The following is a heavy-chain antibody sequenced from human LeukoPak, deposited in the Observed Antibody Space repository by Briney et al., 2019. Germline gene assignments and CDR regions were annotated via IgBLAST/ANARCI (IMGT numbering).Heavy chain of an antibody. CDR3: ARDSYSSGWYLVFDY. D-gene: IGHD6-19*01. J-gene: IGHJ4*02. CDR1: GFTFSSYE. V-gene: IGHV3-48*03. Sequence: PGGSLRLSCAASGFTFSSYEMNWVRQAPGKGLEWVSYISSSGSTIYYADSVKGRFTISRDNAKNSLYLQMNGLRAENAAVYYCARDSYSSGWYLVFDYWGQGTLVTVSS. CDR2: ISSSGSTI.